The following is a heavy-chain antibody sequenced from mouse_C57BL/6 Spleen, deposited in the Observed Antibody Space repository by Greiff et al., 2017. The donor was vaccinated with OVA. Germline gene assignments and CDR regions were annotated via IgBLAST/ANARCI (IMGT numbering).Heavy chain of an antibody. D-gene: IGHD3-2*02. V-gene: IGHV5-4*01. CDR3: ARDSSAAQAFDY. Sequence: EVQLVESGGGLVKPGGSLKLSCAASGFTFSSYAMSWVRQTPEKRLEWVATISDGGSYTYYPDNVKGRFTISRDNAKNNLYLQMSHLKSEDTAMYYCARDSSAAQAFDYWGQGTTLTVSS. CDR2: ISDGGSYT. CDR1: GFTFSSYA. J-gene: IGHJ2*01.